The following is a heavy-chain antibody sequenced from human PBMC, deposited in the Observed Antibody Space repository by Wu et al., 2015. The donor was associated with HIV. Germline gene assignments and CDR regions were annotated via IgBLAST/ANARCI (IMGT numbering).Heavy chain of an antibody. D-gene: IGHD3-16*02. CDR1: GYTFTRYG. V-gene: IGHV1-18*01. Sequence: QVRLVQSGAEVRKTGASVKVSCMASGYTFTRYGISWVRRAPGQGLEWMGWISVYNGKTNYAQKFQDRVIMTADTSTSTVHMELRSLRPADTAFYYCARDAPLNVYHYMDVWGSGTMVIVSP. CDR3: ARDAPLNVYHYMDV. CDR2: ISVYNGKT. J-gene: IGHJ3*01.